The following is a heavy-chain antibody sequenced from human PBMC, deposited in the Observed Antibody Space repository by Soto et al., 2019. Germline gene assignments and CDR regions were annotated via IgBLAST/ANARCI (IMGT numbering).Heavy chain of an antibody. J-gene: IGHJ4*02. CDR2: IYYSGST. Sequence: QVQLQESGAGRVKPSETLSLTCTVSGGSINNYYWSWIRQPPGKGLEYIGYIYYSGSTNYNPSLKSRVTTSVETPKNQFSLNLNSVTVADTAVYYCARHRTRLDSSGQGTLVSVSS. V-gene: IGHV4-59*08. CDR3: ARHRTRLDS. CDR1: GGSINNYY.